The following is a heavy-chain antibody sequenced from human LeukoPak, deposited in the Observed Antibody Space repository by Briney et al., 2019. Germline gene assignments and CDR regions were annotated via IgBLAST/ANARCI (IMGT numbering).Heavy chain of an antibody. CDR2: INPNSGGT. Sequence: GASVKVSCKASGYTFTSYAMHWVRQAPGQGLEWMGWINPNSGGTNYAQKFQGRVTMTRDTSISTAYMELSRLRSDDTAVYYCARVQPYLIIAAAGLSFDYWGQGTLVTVSS. J-gene: IGHJ4*02. CDR1: GYTFTSYA. V-gene: IGHV1-2*02. D-gene: IGHD6-13*01. CDR3: ARVQPYLIIAAAGLSFDY.